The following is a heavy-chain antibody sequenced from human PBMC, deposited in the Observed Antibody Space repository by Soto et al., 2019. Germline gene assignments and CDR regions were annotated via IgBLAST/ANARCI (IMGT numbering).Heavy chain of an antibody. CDR1: GFSFDKYA. CDR2: VAAGGGHT. Sequence: PGGSLRLSCVASGFSFDKYAMALVRQAPGKGLEWVSHVAAGGGHTYYAESVKGRFTISRDNSKNTLFLQINTLRADDTAIYFCARRTSFLGAFHYWAQGVLVTVSS. CDR3: ARRTSFLGAFHY. J-gene: IGHJ4*02. V-gene: IGHV3-23*01. D-gene: IGHD3-16*02.